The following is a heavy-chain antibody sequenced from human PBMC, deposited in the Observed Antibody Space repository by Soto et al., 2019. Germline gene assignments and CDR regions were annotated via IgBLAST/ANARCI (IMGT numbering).Heavy chain of an antibody. CDR1: GGSIGGAGYS. CDR2: IYHSGTI. D-gene: IGHD3-10*01. Sequence: SETLSLTCAVSGGSIGGAGYSWSWIRQPPGGGLEWIGYIYHSGTILYNPSLKTRLTISLDMSNNKFSLTLNSVTAADAAVYYCARAQFYSGSGNYNNLRFDPWGQVPQVTFSS. J-gene: IGHJ5*02. CDR3: ARAQFYSGSGNYNNLRFDP. V-gene: IGHV4-30-2*01.